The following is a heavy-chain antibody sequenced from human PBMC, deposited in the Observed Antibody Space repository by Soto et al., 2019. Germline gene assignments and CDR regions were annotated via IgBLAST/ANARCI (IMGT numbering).Heavy chain of an antibody. CDR3: AHRFYPFGSAWDRGLFDY. CDR2: IYWNGDQ. CDR1: GFSLSTSGEG. J-gene: IGHJ4*02. Sequence: QITLMESGPTRVRPTQTLTLTCTFSGFSLSTSGEGVGWLRQPPGKALEWRGTIYWNGDQAYSPSVKYSLTLTKHTSRNLVVLIMTNVAPVDTATYYCAHRFYPFGSAWDRGLFDYWGQGALVAVSS. D-gene: IGHD1-26*01. V-gene: IGHV2-5*01.